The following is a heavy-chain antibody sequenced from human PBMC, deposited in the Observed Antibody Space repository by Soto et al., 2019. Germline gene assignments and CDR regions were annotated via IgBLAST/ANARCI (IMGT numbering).Heavy chain of an antibody. D-gene: IGHD3-3*01. CDR1: GGSISSYY. J-gene: IGHJ6*03. CDR2: IYYSGST. V-gene: IGHV4-59*08. Sequence: SETLSLTCTVSGGSISSYYWSWIRQPPGKGLEWIGYIYYSGSTNYNPSLKSRVTISVDTSKNQFSLKLSSVTAADTAVHYCARGGSYYDFWSGYAGYYMDVWGKGTTVTVSS. CDR3: ARGGSYYDFWSGYAGYYMDV.